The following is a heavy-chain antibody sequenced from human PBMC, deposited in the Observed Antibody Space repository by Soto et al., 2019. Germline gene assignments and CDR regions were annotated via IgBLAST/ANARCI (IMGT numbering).Heavy chain of an antibody. V-gene: IGHV4-34*01. CDR3: ARVNSGRNWCDP. Sequence: WETLPLTCAVYGGSFSGYYWSWIRQPPGKGLEWIGEINHSGSTNYNPSLKSRVTMSLDTSKNQFSLNLSSVTPADTAVYYCARVNSGRNWCDPWGQGTLVTVSS. D-gene: IGHD6-19*01. J-gene: IGHJ5*02. CDR2: INHSGST. CDR1: GGSFSGYY.